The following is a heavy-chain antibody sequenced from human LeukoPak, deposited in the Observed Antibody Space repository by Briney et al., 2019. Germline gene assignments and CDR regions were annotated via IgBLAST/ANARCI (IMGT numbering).Heavy chain of an antibody. D-gene: IGHD3-22*01. CDR1: GFTFSSYG. J-gene: IGHJ4*02. CDR2: ISYDGSNK. Sequence: PGGSLRLSCAASGFTFSSYGMHWVRQAPGKGLEWVAVISYDGSNKYYADSVKGRFTISRDNSRNTLYLQMNSLKTEDTAVYYCTTDPPRATMIVVVITVWGQGTLVTVSS. CDR3: TTDPPRATMIVVVITV. V-gene: IGHV3-30*03.